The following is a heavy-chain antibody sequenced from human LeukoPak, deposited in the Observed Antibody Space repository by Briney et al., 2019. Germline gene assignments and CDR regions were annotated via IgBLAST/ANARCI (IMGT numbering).Heavy chain of an antibody. J-gene: IGHJ4*02. Sequence: SETLSLTCTVSGDSISGYFWNWIRQPPGKGLQWIGYISHGGSSNYNPSLKTRATISIDTSKNQFSLRLTSVTPAVTAVYYCARADSGYDLKAEFAFWGRGTLVTVSS. CDR3: ARADSGYDLKAEFAF. V-gene: IGHV4-59*13. CDR2: ISHGGSS. D-gene: IGHD5-12*01. CDR1: GDSISGYF.